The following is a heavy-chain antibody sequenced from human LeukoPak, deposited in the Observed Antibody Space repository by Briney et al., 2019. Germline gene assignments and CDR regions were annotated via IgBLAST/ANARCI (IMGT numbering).Heavy chain of an antibody. V-gene: IGHV5-51*01. J-gene: IGHJ4*02. CDR2: IYPDDSDT. Sequence: GASLKISCKGSGYRFTNYWIGWVRQMPGKGLEWMGIIYPDDSDTSYSPSFQGQVTISADRSISTAYLQWSSLKASDTAMYYCARRGGSTSQKYDYWGQGTLVTVSS. D-gene: IGHD2-2*01. CDR1: GYRFTNYW. CDR3: ARRGGSTSQKYDY.